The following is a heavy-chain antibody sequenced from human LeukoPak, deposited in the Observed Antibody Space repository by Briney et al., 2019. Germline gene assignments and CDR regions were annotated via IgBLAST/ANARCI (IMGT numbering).Heavy chain of an antibody. CDR3: ARVDDYDILTGYYKAYFDY. Sequence: ASVKISCKASGYTFTGYGISWVRQAPGQGLEWMGWISAYNGNTNYAQKLQGRVTMTTDTSTSTAYMELRSLRSDDTAVYYCARVDDYDILTGYYKAYFDYWGQGTLVTASS. CDR2: ISAYNGNT. J-gene: IGHJ4*02. CDR1: GYTFTGYG. D-gene: IGHD3-9*01. V-gene: IGHV1-18*01.